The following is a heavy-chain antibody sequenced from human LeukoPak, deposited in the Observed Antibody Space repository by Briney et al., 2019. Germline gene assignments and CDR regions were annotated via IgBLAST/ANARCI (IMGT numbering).Heavy chain of an antibody. J-gene: IGHJ6*03. V-gene: IGHV1-18*01. D-gene: IGHD3-16*01. Sequence: ASVKVSCKASGYTFTSYGISWVRQAPGQGLEWMGWISAYNGNTNYAQKLQGRVTITADTSTSTAYMELRSLRSDDTAVYYCARYGSYSYKFYMDVWGKGTTVTVSS. CDR2: ISAYNGNT. CDR3: ARYGSYSYKFYMDV. CDR1: GYTFTSYG.